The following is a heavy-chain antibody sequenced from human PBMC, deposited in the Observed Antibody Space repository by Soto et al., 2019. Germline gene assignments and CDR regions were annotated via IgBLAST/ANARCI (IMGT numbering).Heavy chain of an antibody. J-gene: IGHJ2*01. CDR2: ISGSNGDT. V-gene: IGHV1-18*01. CDR3: ARCYCSVGSCFSCWHFDL. CDR1: GYSFTNYG. Sequence: QDQLVQSGAEVKKPGASVTVSCKASGYSFTNYGMSWVRQAPGQGLEWMGWISGSNGDTDHAQNFQGRVTMTTDTLTNTAYMQLRSLRSDDTAVYYCARCYCSVGSCFSCWHFDLWGRGSLVTVSS. D-gene: IGHD2-15*01.